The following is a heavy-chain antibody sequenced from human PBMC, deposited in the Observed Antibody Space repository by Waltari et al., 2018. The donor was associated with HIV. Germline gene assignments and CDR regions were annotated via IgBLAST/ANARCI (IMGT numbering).Heavy chain of an antibody. D-gene: IGHD2-15*01. J-gene: IGHJ2*01. CDR3: ARVGYYYFDL. V-gene: IGHV4-31*03. CDR2: AYYRGST. CDR1: GASINSGGYY. Sequence: QVQLQESGPGLVKPSQTQSLTCTVSGASINSGGYYWAWIRQHPGKGLEWIGFAYYRGSTFFNPSFKSRATISGDTSKNQFSLELTSLTAADTAVYYCARVGYYYFDLWGRGTLVTVSS.